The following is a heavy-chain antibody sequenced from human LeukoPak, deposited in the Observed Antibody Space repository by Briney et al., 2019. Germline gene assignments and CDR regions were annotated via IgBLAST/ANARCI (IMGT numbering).Heavy chain of an antibody. D-gene: IGHD2-15*01. CDR3: ARDGPYCSGGSCYDPGDY. CDR1: GYTFTIYG. V-gene: IGHV1-18*01. Sequence: ASVKVSCKASGYTFTIYGISWVRQAPGQGLEWMGWISAYNGNTNYAQKLQGRVTMTTDTSTSTAYMELRSLRSDDTAVYYCARDGPYCSGGSCYDPGDYWGQGTLVTVSS. J-gene: IGHJ4*02. CDR2: ISAYNGNT.